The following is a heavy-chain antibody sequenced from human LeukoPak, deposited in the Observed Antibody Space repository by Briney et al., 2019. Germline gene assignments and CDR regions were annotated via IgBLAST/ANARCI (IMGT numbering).Heavy chain of an antibody. CDR2: IYYRGST. CDR1: GGSISSSSYY. J-gene: IGHJ4*02. CDR3: ARRRIAGTFDY. D-gene: IGHD6-13*01. V-gene: IGHV4-39*01. Sequence: KPSETLSLTCTVSGGSISSSSYYWGWIRQPPGKGLEWIGSIYYRGSTYYNPSLKSRVTISVDTSKNQFSLKLTSVTAADTAVYYCARRRIAGTFDYWGQGTLVTVSS.